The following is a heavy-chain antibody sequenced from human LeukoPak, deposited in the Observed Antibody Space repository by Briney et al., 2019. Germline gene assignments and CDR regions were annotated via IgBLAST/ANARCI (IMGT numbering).Heavy chain of an antibody. CDR1: GFTVSSSY. J-gene: IGHJ2*01. Sequence: GSLRLSCAAAGFTVSSSYMSWVRQPPGKGLEWIGSIYYSGSTYYNPSLKSRVTISVDTSKNQFSLKLSFVTAADTAVYYCAVYYYDSSGLPMPTWYFDLWGRGTLVTVSS. CDR3: AVYYYDSSGLPMPTWYFDL. D-gene: IGHD3-22*01. CDR2: IYYSGST. V-gene: IGHV4-59*05.